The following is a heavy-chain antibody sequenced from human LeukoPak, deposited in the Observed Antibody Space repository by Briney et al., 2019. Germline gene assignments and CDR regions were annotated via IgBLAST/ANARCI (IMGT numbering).Heavy chain of an antibody. J-gene: IGHJ1*01. V-gene: IGHV4-34*01. CDR1: GGSFSGYY. CDR2: INHSGST. D-gene: IGHD6-19*01. Sequence: SETLSLTCGVNGGSFSGYYWSWIRQPPGKGLEWIGAINHSGSTNYNPSLKSRVTISVDTSKNQYSLKLSSVTAADTAVYYCARQYSSGWYKGYFQYWGQGTLVTVSS. CDR3: ARQYSSGWYKGYFQY.